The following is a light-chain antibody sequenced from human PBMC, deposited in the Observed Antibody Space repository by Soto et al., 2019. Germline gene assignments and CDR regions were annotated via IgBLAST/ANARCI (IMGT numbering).Light chain of an antibody. CDR2: KNN. J-gene: IGLJ1*01. CDR3: AAWDDSLSGGV. V-gene: IGLV1-47*01. CDR1: SSNIGSNY. Sequence: QSVLTQPPSASGTPGQRVIISCSGSSSNIGSNYVYWYQHLPVTAPKLLIYKNNQRPSGVPDRFSGSKSGTSASLSISGLRSEDVADYYCAAWDDSLSGGVFGTGTKLTVL.